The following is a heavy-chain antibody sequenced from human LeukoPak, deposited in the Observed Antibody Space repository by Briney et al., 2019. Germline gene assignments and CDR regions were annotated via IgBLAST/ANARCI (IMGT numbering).Heavy chain of an antibody. V-gene: IGHV3-21*01. CDR2: INTVATYI. D-gene: IGHD3-22*01. Sequence: GGSLRLSCAASGFTFTSFSFNWVRQAPGKGLEWVSSINTVATYIYYADSVRGRFTISRDNAKNSVYLQMDSLRAEDTGVYYCARLRRNGDSGGFYYYYDYWGQGTLVTVSS. CDR3: ARLRRNGDSGGFYYYYDY. J-gene: IGHJ4*02. CDR1: GFTFTSFS.